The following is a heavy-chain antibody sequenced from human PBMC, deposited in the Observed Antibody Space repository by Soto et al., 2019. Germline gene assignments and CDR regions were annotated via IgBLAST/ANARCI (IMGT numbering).Heavy chain of an antibody. CDR1: GYSISTGFN. D-gene: IGHD2-2*01. CDR2: IYHSGST. Sequence: SETLSLTCAVSGYSISTGFNWAWIRQHPGKGLEWIGSIYHSGSTYYNLSLKSRVTISSDASKNQISLKLSSVTAADTALYYCARGWGTGFYQLDSWGQGTLVTSPQ. CDR3: ARGWGTGFYQLDS. V-gene: IGHV4-38-2*01. J-gene: IGHJ4*02.